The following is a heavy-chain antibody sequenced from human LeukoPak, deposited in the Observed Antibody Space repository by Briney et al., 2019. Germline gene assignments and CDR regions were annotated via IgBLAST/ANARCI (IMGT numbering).Heavy chain of an antibody. CDR3: ARGTTVTMGYPPPAYYYYYMDV. J-gene: IGHJ6*03. Sequence: GGSLSLSCAASGFTVSTNYMSWVRQAPGKGLEWVSVIYSGGSTYYADSVKGRFTISRDNSKNTLYLQMNSLRAEDTAVYYCARGTTVTMGYPPPAYYYYYMDVWGKGTTVTVSS. D-gene: IGHD4-11*01. CDR2: IYSGGST. CDR1: GFTVSTNY. V-gene: IGHV3-66*02.